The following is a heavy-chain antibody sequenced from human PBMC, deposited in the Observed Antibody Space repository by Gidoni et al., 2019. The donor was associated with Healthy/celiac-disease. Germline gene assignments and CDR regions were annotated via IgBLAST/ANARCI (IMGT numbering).Heavy chain of an antibody. Sequence: QVQLQPWCAGLFKPLETLSLPFAFYGWSFSGSYWSWIRQPPGKGLEWIGEINHSGSTNYNPSLKSRVTISVDTSKNQFSLKLSSVTAADTAVYYCARVGTHPRRSDYWGQGTLVTVSS. D-gene: IGHD7-27*01. CDR2: INHSGST. CDR3: ARVGTHPRRSDY. V-gene: IGHV4-34*01. CDR1: GWSFSGSY. J-gene: IGHJ4*02.